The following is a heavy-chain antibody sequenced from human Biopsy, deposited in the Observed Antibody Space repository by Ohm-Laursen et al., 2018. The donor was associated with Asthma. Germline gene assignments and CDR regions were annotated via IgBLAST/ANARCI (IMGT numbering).Heavy chain of an antibody. Sequence: GSSVKVSCKTSGYTFNSAGITWVRQAPGQGLEWMGWISVYNGNTKVAQKLQDRATMITDTSTSTAYMELRSLRSGDTAVYFCARAVDYSHYYGIDVWGQGTTVTVS. CDR2: ISVYNGNT. V-gene: IGHV1-18*01. J-gene: IGHJ6*02. D-gene: IGHD3-10*01. CDR1: GYTFNSAG. CDR3: ARAVDYSHYYGIDV.